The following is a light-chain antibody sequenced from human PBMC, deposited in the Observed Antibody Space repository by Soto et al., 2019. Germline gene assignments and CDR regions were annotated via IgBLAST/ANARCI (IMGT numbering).Light chain of an antibody. CDR3: QQYGNSPIT. CDR1: QSVTNNY. J-gene: IGKJ3*01. CDR2: GAS. Sequence: PGERATLSCRASQSVTNNYLAWYQQKPGQAPRLLIDGASSRATGVPDRFSGTGSGTDFTLTISRLEPEDFAVFYCQQYGNSPITFGPGTKVDI. V-gene: IGKV3-20*01.